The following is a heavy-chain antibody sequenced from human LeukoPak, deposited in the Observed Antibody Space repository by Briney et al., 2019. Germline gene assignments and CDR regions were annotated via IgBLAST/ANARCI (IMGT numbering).Heavy chain of an antibody. D-gene: IGHD4-17*01. Sequence: SVKVSCKASGGTFSSYAISWVRQAPGQGLEWMGGITPIFGTANYAQKFQGRVTITTDESTSTAYMELSSLRSEDTAVYYCAGCLVYGDYVGWFDPWGQGTLVTVSS. CDR3: AGCLVYGDYVGWFDP. CDR2: ITPIFGTA. V-gene: IGHV1-69*05. CDR1: GGTFSSYA. J-gene: IGHJ5*02.